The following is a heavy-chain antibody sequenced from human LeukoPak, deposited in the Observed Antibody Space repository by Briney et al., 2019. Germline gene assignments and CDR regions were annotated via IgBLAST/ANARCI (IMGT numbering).Heavy chain of an antibody. J-gene: IGHJ4*02. CDR3: ARRGVFEVDILTGPFDF. Sequence: GASVKVSCKASGYTFTAYYMHWVRQAPGQGLEWMGWINPNSGGTNYAQKFQGRVTMTRDTSISTSYMELSSLRSDDTAVYYCARRGVFEVDILTGPFDFWGQGTLVTVSS. CDR1: GYTFTAYY. CDR2: INPNSGGT. D-gene: IGHD3-9*01. V-gene: IGHV1-2*02.